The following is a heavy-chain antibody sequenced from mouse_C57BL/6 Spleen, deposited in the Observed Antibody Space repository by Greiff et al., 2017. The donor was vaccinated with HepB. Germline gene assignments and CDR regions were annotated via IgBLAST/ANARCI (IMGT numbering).Heavy chain of an antibody. Sequence: EVQGVESGGGLVKPGGSLKLSCAASAFTFSDYGMHWVRQAPEKGLEWVAYISSGSSTIYYADTVKGRFTISRDNAKNTLFLQMTSLRSEDTAMYYCARRYYGSSYYFDYWGQGTTLTVSS. CDR2: ISSGSSTI. D-gene: IGHD1-1*01. CDR3: ARRYYGSSYYFDY. J-gene: IGHJ2*01. V-gene: IGHV5-17*01. CDR1: AFTFSDYG.